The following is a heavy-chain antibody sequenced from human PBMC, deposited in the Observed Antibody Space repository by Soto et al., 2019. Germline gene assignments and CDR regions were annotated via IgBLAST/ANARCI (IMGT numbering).Heavy chain of an antibody. D-gene: IGHD4-17*01. CDR3: AREGDYRTWFEP. V-gene: IGHV4-31*03. J-gene: IGHJ5*02. CDR2: IFYTGDT. Sequence: SETLSLTCTVSGESIATGAFYWSWIRLQSGKGPEWIGSIFYTGDTYYNPSLKSRVEISLDGSQNQFSLNLKSVTAADTAVYYCAREGDYRTWFEPWGPGTLVTVSS. CDR1: GESIATGAFY.